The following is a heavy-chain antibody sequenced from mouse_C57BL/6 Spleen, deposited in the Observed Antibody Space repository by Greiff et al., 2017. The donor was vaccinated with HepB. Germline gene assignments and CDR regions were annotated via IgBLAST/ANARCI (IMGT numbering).Heavy chain of an antibody. CDR1: GYTFTDYN. CDR3: AREMTTVVASRYYYAMDY. Sequence: EVQLQQSGPELVKPGASVKMSCKASGYTFTDYNMHWVKQSHGKSLEWIGYINPNNGGTSYNQKFKGKATLTVNKSSSKAYMELRSLTSEDSAVYYCAREMTTVVASRYYYAMDYWGQGTSVTVSS. J-gene: IGHJ4*01. V-gene: IGHV1-22*01. CDR2: INPNNGGT. D-gene: IGHD1-1*01.